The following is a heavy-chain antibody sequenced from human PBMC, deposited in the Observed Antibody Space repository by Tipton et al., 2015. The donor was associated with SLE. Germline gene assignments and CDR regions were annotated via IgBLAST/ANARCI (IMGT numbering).Heavy chain of an antibody. D-gene: IGHD6-19*01. J-gene: IGHJ4*02. Sequence: TLSLTCTVSGYSISRGYYWGWIRQPPGGGLEWLGSVYPGGTAHYNPPLKRRVTVSVDTAKNQFSLKLTSVTAADTAVYYCARVSSSGWYDLDYWGQGTLVTVSS. V-gene: IGHV4-38-2*02. CDR1: GYSISRGYY. CDR2: VYPGGTA. CDR3: ARVSSSGWYDLDY.